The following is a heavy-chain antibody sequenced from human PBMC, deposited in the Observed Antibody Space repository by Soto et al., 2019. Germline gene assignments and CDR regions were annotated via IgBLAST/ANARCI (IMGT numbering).Heavy chain of an antibody. Sequence: GASVKVSCKASGYTFTSYGISWVRQAPGQGLEWMGWISAYNGNTNYAQKLQGRVTMTTDTSTSTAYMELRSLRSDDTAVYYCARDYGSRSYYGSGSSSWGQGTLVTVSS. CDR3: ARDYGSRSYYGSGSSS. CDR1: GYTFTSYG. J-gene: IGHJ5*02. CDR2: ISAYNGNT. V-gene: IGHV1-18*01. D-gene: IGHD3-10*01.